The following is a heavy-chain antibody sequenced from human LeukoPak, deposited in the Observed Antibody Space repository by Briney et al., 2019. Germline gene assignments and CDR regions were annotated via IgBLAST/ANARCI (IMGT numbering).Heavy chain of an antibody. CDR2: TYHSGST. CDR1: GYSISSGYY. V-gene: IGHV4-38-2*02. D-gene: IGHD1-20*01. Sequence: PSETLSLTCTVSGYSISSGYYWGWIRQPPGKGLEWIGSTYHSGSTYYNPSLKSRVTISVDTSKNQFSLKLSSVTAADTAVYYCAKITGTHPGDYWGQGTLVTVSS. CDR3: AKITGTHPGDY. J-gene: IGHJ4*02.